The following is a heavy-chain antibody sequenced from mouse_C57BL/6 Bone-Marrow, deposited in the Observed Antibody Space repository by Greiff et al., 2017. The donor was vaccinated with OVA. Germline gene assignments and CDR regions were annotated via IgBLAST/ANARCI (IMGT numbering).Heavy chain of an antibody. V-gene: IGHV1-64*01. CDR3: AKWDWDYLCYALDY. CDR2: IHPNSGST. D-gene: IGHD4-1*01. J-gene: IGHJ4*01. CDR1: GYTFTSYW. Sequence: QVQLQQPGAELVKPGASVKLSCKASGYTFTSYWMHWVKQRPGQGLEWIGMIHPNSGSTNYNEKFKSKATLTVDKSSSTAYMQLSSLTSEDSAVYYCAKWDWDYLCYALDYWGQGTSVTVSS.